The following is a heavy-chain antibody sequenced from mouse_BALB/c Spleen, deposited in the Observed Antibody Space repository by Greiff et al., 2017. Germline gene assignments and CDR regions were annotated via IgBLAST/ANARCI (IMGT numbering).Heavy chain of an antibody. D-gene: IGHD2-3*01. CDR1: GFTFSSFG. J-gene: IGHJ2*01. CDR2: ISSGSSTI. V-gene: IGHV5-17*02. Sequence: EVQRVESGGGLVQPGGSRKLSCAASGFTFSSFGMHWVRQAPEKGLEWVAYISSGSSTIYYADTVKGRFTISRDNPKNTLFLQMTSLRSEDTAMYYCARSRYDGYYGFDYWGQGTTLTVSS. CDR3: ARSRYDGYYGFDY.